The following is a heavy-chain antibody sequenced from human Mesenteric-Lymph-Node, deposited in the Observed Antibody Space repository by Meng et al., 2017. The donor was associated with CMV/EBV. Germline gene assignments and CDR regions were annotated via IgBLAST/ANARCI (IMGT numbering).Heavy chain of an antibody. CDR2: ISSSGTSS. CDR1: GFSFSSYA. D-gene: IGHD3-3*01. J-gene: IGHJ6*02. Sequence: GESLKISCVASGFSFSSYAMNWVRQAPGQGLEWVSGISSSGTSSNSADCVMGRFTISRDNSKNTLYLQMNSLRAEDTAVYYCARDRDYDFWSGYYIWRNYYYGMDVWGQGTTVTVSS. CDR3: ARDRDYDFWSGYYIWRNYYYGMDV. V-gene: IGHV3-23*01.